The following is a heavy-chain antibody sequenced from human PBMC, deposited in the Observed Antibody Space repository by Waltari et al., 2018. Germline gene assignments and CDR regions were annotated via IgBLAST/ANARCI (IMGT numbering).Heavy chain of an antibody. CDR2: VSGNGQTT. CDR1: GFTFASFG. V-gene: IGHV3-23*01. CDR3: VREGYSYDTGYYSGGYFDY. D-gene: IGHD3-22*01. J-gene: IGHJ4*02. Sequence: EVQLLDSGGALVQPGGPLRLSCAASGFTFASFGMSWIRQAPGEGLEWVSGVSGNGQTTYYADSVKGRFTISRDNAKNIVYLQMSSLRAEDTAAYFCVREGYSYDTGYYSGGYFDYWGQGTLVTVSS.